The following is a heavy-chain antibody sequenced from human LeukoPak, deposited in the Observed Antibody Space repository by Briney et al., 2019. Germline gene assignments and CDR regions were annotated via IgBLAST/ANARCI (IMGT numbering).Heavy chain of an antibody. CDR3: ARGGHYSDAFDI. V-gene: IGHV4-34*01. CDR2: INHSGST. CDR1: GGSFSGYY. J-gene: IGHJ3*02. D-gene: IGHD3-10*01. Sequence: SETLSLICAVYGGSFSGYYWSWIRQPPGKGLEWIGEINHSGSTNYNPSLKSRVTISVDTSKNQFSLKLSSVTAADTAVYYCARGGHYSDAFDIWGQGTMVTVSS.